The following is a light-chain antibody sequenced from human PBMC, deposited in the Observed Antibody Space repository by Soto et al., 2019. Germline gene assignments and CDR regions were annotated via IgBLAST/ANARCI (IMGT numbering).Light chain of an antibody. CDR2: EVS. CDR1: SSDVGGYKF. Sequence: QSALTQPRSVSGSPGQSVTISCTGTSSDVGGYKFVSWYQQHSGKAPKFMIYEVSKRPSGVPDRFSGSKSGNTAFLTISGLQAEDEADYYCCSYAGFYTSVFGTGTKLTVL. CDR3: CSYAGFYTSV. J-gene: IGLJ1*01. V-gene: IGLV2-11*01.